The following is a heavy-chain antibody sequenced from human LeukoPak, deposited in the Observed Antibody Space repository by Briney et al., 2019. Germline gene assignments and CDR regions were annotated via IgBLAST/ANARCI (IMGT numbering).Heavy chain of an antibody. CDR1: GFTFRRYA. D-gene: IGHD6-13*01. Sequence: PGGSLRLSCAASGFTFRRYAMSWVRQAPGKGLEWVSAISVGSITYYADSVEGRFTISRDNSKNTLYLQMNSLRAEDTAVYYCAKHLAYSRQSPDYWGQGTLVTVSS. J-gene: IGHJ4*02. CDR2: ISVGSIT. CDR3: AKHLAYSRQSPDY. V-gene: IGHV3-23*01.